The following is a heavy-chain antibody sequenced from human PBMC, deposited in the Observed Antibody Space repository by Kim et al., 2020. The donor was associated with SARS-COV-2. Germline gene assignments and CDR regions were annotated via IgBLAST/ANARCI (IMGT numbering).Heavy chain of an antibody. CDR2: IFRSGAT. J-gene: IGHJ3*01. CDR1: VATLSLYD. Sequence: SETLSLTCSVSVATLSLYDWSWIRQPPGKGLQWIGYIFRSGATQFNPSLDSRVAISLDTSKTNVFLRLTSVTAADTAVYYCARDAGPGTFDVWGQGTMVT. CDR3: ARDAGPGTFDV. D-gene: IGHD1-26*01. V-gene: IGHV4-59*01.